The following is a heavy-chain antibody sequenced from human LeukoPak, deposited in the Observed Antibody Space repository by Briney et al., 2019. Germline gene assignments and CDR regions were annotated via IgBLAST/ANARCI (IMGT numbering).Heavy chain of an antibody. V-gene: IGHV4-34*01. CDR1: GGSFSGYY. CDR3: ARDHRKHITVILVVENWLDP. D-gene: IGHD2-21*01. CDR2: INHSGST. J-gene: IGHJ5*02. Sequence: SETLSLTCAVYGGSFSGYYWSWIRQPPGKGLEWIGEINHSGSTNYSPSLKSRVTISVDTSKNQFSLRLSSVTAADTAVYYCARDHRKHITVILVVENWLDPWGQGTLVTVSS.